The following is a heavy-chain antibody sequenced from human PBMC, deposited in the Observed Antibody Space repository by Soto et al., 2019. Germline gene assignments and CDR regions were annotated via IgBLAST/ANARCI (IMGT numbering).Heavy chain of an antibody. D-gene: IGHD2-21*01. Sequence: SVKVSCTCSVVAFRSYAIGLVRQAPGQGLEWMGGIIPIFGTANYAQKFQGRVTITADESTRTAYMEMSSLRSEDTAVYYCARAIWQRYYFDYWGQGTLVTVYS. CDR3: ARAIWQRYYFDY. V-gene: IGHV1-69*13. CDR1: VVAFRSYA. J-gene: IGHJ4*02. CDR2: IIPIFGTA.